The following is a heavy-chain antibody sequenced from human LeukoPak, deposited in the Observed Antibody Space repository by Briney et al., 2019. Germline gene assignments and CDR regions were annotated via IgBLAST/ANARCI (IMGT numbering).Heavy chain of an antibody. CDR1: GFTFSSYW. J-gene: IGHJ3*01. Sequence: QPGGSLRLSCAASGFTFSSYWMHWVRQAPEKGLVWVSRIKSDGSTTNYADSVKGRFTISRDNSKNTLYLQMNSLRAEDTAVYYCAKEMATIRAFDFWGQGTMVTVSS. V-gene: IGHV3-74*01. D-gene: IGHD5-24*01. CDR3: AKEMATIRAFDF. CDR2: IKSDGSTT.